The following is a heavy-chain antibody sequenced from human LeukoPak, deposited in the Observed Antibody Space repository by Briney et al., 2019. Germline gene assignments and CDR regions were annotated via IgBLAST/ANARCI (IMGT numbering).Heavy chain of an antibody. CDR3: AREDYYDSSGYSMRWFDP. D-gene: IGHD3-22*01. V-gene: IGHV4-59*12. CDR1: GGSISSYY. CDR2: IYYSGST. Sequence: SETLSLTCTVSGGSISSYYWSWIRQPPGKGLEWIGYIYYSGSTNYNPSLKSRVTISVDTSKNQFSLKLSSVTAADTAVYYCAREDYYDSSGYSMRWFDPWGQGTLVTVSS. J-gene: IGHJ5*02.